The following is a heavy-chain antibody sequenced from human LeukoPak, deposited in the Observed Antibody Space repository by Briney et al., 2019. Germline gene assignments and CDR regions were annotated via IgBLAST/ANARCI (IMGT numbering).Heavy chain of an antibody. CDR1: GYTITTYG. CDR3: ARGQSSVAGNYYYYFGMDV. J-gene: IGHJ6*02. CDR2: VSAYNGDT. Sequence: ASVKVSCKASGYTITTYGINWVRQAPGQGLEWMGWVSAYNGDTNYVEKFQGRVTMTTDTPTSTTYMELRSLRSDDTAIYFCARGQSSVAGNYYYYFGMDVWGQGTTVTVSS. V-gene: IGHV1-18*01. D-gene: IGHD6-19*01.